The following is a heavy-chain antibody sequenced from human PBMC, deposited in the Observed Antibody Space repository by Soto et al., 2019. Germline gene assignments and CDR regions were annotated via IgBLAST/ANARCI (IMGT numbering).Heavy chain of an antibody. CDR2: VIPILGMA. J-gene: IGHJ4*02. Sequence: QVQLVQSGAEVKKPGSSVKVSCTASEGTFNSYTISWVRQAPGQGLEWMGRVIPILGMANFAQKFQGRVMITADKYTSTAYMVLSSLRSDDTAVYYCATNYGSGSTPFDYWGQGTLVTVSS. CDR1: EGTFNSYT. V-gene: IGHV1-69*02. CDR3: ATNYGSGSTPFDY. D-gene: IGHD3-10*01.